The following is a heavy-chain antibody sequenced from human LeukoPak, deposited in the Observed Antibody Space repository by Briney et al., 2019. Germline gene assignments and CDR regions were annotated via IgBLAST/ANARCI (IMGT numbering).Heavy chain of an antibody. CDR1: GFTFSSFG. CDR2: TSYDGNEK. J-gene: IGHJ4*02. Sequence: GGSLRLSCAASGFTFSSFGMHSVRQAPGKGLEWVTVTSYDGNEKYYADSVKGRFTISRDNSKNTVYLQMNSLRAEDTAVYYCATGGTRAATGRMGFWGQGTLVTVSS. D-gene: IGHD6-25*01. V-gene: IGHV3-30*03. CDR3: ATGGTRAATGRMGF.